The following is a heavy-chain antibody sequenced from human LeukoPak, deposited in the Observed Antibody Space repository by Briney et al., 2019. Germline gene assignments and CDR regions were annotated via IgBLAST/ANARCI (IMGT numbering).Heavy chain of an antibody. CDR1: EFTVSSNY. Sequence: PGGSLRLSCAASEFTVSSNYMSWVRQAPGKGLEWVSVIHSGGSTYYANSVKGRFTISRDNSKNMLHLQMNSLRAEDTAVYYCARSSRGYSYGYFDYWVQGTLVTVSS. V-gene: IGHV3-66*02. D-gene: IGHD5-18*01. CDR3: ARSSRGYSYGYFDY. J-gene: IGHJ4*02. CDR2: IHSGGST.